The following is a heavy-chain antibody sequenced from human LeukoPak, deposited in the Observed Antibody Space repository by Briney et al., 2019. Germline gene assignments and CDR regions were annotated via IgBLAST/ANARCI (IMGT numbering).Heavy chain of an antibody. CDR3: ARGNAYYDFWSGYSALFDY. J-gene: IGHJ4*02. D-gene: IGHD3-3*01. V-gene: IGHV1-3*01. Sequence: GASVKVSCKASGYTFTSYDINWVRQATGQGLEWMGWINAGNGNTKYSQKFQGRVTITRDTSASTAYMELSSLRSEDTAVYYCARGNAYYDFWSGYSALFDYWGQGTLVTVSS. CDR2: INAGNGNT. CDR1: GYTFTSYD.